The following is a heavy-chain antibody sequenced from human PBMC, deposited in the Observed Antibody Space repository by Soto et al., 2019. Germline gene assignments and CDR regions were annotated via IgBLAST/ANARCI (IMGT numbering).Heavy chain of an antibody. J-gene: IGHJ3*02. CDR3: ARDTYYYDSSGYYYGYAFDI. V-gene: IGHV4-34*01. Sequence: SETLSLTCAVYGGSFSGYYWSWIRQPPGKGLEWIGEINHSGSTNYNPSLKSRVTISVDTSKNQFSLKLSSVTAADTAVYYCARDTYYYDSSGYYYGYAFDIWGKGTMVT. D-gene: IGHD3-22*01. CDR1: GGSFSGYY. CDR2: INHSGST.